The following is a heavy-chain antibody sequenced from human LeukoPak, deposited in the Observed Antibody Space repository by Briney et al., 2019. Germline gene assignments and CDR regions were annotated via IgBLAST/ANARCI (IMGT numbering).Heavy chain of an antibody. CDR1: GFTVSSNY. V-gene: IGHV3-53*05. Sequence: PGGSLRLSCAASGFTVSSNYMSWVRQAPGKGLEWVSVIYSGGSTYYADSVKGRFTISRDNSKNTLYLQMNSLRAEDTAVYYCARDSRRYCSGGSCYSYFDYWGQGTLVTVSS. CDR2: IYSGGST. CDR3: ARDSRRYCSGGSCYSYFDY. D-gene: IGHD2-15*01. J-gene: IGHJ4*02.